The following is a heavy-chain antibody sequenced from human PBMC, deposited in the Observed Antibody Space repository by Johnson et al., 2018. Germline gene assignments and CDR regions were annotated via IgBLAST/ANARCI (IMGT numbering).Heavy chain of an antibody. V-gene: IGHV3-23*04. Sequence: VQLVESGGGVVQPGRSLRLSCAASGFNISTYAMNWVRQAPGKGLECVSGLSGSGGSTYYADSVKGRFTISRDKSKNTLYLQMNSLRAEDTAVYYCAKDYDSWSGYGDAFDIWGQGTMVTVSS. CDR2: LSGSGGST. CDR3: AKDYDSWSGYGDAFDI. J-gene: IGHJ3*02. CDR1: GFNISTYA. D-gene: IGHD3-3*01.